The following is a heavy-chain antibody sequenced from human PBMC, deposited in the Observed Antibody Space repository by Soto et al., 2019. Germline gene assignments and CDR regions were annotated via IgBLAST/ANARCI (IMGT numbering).Heavy chain of an antibody. V-gene: IGHV3-15*01. D-gene: IGHD3-3*01. J-gene: IGHJ3*02. Sequence: GGSLRLSCAASGFTFSNAWMSWVRQAPGKGLEWVGRIKSKTDGGTTDYAAPVKGRFTISRDDSKNTLYLQMNSLKTEDTAVYYCTTGLAYYDFWSGYYAFDIWGQGTMVTVSS. CDR3: TTGLAYYDFWSGYYAFDI. CDR1: GFTFSNAW. CDR2: IKSKTDGGTT.